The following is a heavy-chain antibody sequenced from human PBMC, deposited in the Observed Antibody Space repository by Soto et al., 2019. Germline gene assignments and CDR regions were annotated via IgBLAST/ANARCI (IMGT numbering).Heavy chain of an antibody. J-gene: IGHJ4*02. Sequence: EVQLVESGGYLVEPGGSLRLSCAASGFTFSSYWLHWVRQAPGKGLVWVSRINSDGTSTSYAESVKGRFTISRDNAKNTLYLKMNSLAAEDTAVYYFARDSGGSYGDREYPFDYWGQGTLVTVSS. D-gene: IGHD4-17*01. V-gene: IGHV3-74*01. CDR3: ARDSGGSYGDREYPFDY. CDR1: GFTFSSYW. CDR2: INSDGTST.